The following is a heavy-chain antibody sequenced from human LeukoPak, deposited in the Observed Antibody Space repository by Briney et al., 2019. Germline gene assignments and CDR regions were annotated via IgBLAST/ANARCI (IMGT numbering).Heavy chain of an antibody. CDR3: AREEHDYVWGSYRYYYYYGIDV. D-gene: IGHD3-16*02. Sequence: VRQSPGRGLEWLSFISFDGSNEFYADSLKGRFTISRDNSKDTLYLQMDSLRAEDTALYYCAREEHDYVWGSYRYYYYYGIDVWGQGTTVTVSS. V-gene: IGHV3-30*03. CDR2: ISFDGSNE. J-gene: IGHJ6*02.